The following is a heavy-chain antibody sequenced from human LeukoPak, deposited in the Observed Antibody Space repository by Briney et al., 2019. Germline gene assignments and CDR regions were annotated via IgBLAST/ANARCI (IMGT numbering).Heavy chain of an antibody. D-gene: IGHD3-22*01. CDR3: ARDLGQYYDTSDNWFDP. V-gene: IGHV3-74*01. CDR1: GFTFNNYW. J-gene: IGHJ5*02. CDR2: INSDGINT. Sequence: GGSLRLSCAASGFTFNNYWMHWVRQAPGKGLVWVSRINSDGINTSYADSVKGRFTISRDNAKNTLNLQINSLRAEDTAVYYCARDLGQYYDTSDNWFDPWGQGTLVTVSS.